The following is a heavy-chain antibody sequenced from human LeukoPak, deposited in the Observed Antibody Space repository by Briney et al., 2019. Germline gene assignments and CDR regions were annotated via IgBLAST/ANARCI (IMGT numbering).Heavy chain of an antibody. Sequence: SETLSLTCTVSGGSIGSYHWSRVRQPPGKGLEWIGYIFDSGSPSYKPALKSRVTISLDTSKNQFSLRLGSATAADTAVYYCARHDDNGYYFFDIWGQGTLVTVSS. J-gene: IGHJ4*02. CDR1: GGSIGSYH. V-gene: IGHV4-59*08. D-gene: IGHD5-24*01. CDR3: ARHDDNGYYFFDI. CDR2: IFDSGSP.